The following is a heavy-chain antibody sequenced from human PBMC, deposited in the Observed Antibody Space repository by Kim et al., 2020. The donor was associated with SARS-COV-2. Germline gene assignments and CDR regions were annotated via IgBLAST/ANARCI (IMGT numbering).Heavy chain of an antibody. Sequence: GGSLRLSCAASGFTFSSYAMHWVRQAPGKGLEWVSAISGSGGSTYYADSVKGRFTISRDNSKNTLYLQMNSLRAEDTAVYYCAIDCGVTRRWFAWYSSSWYVAYWGQGTLVTASS. CDR1: GFTFSSYA. V-gene: IGHV3-23*01. D-gene: IGHD6-13*01. CDR3: AIDCGVTRRWFAWYSSSWYVAY. CDR2: ISGSGGST. J-gene: IGHJ4*02.